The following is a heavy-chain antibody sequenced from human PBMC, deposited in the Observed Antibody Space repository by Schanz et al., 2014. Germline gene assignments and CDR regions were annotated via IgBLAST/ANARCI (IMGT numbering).Heavy chain of an antibody. Sequence: QVLLVQSGAEVKQPGASVKVSCKASGYSFTNYGISWVRQAPGQGLEWMGWIGGSDGNTNYAQKVQGRVSMTTDTSTSTAYMELRSLRSDDTAVYYCARGVGASTYGPYYFDYWGQGTLVTVSS. CDR2: IGGSDGNT. CDR3: ARGVGASTYGPYYFDY. CDR1: GYSFTNYG. V-gene: IGHV1-18*04. D-gene: IGHD1-26*01. J-gene: IGHJ4*02.